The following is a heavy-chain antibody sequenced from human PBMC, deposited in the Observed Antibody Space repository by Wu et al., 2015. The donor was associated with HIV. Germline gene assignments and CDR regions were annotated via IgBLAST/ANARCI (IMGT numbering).Heavy chain of an antibody. J-gene: IGHJ4*02. Sequence: QVQLVQSGAEVKKPGASMKVSCKASGYTFSSYDINWVRQATGQGLEWMGWMNPKTGNTGYAQKFQGRVTMTRNTSIRTAYMELSSLRSEDTAVYYCARQRVYTSGWYIYDFWGQGTLVTVSS. CDR1: GYTFSSYD. V-gene: IGHV1-8*01. D-gene: IGHD6-19*01. CDR3: ARQRVYTSGWYIYDF. CDR2: MNPKTGNT.